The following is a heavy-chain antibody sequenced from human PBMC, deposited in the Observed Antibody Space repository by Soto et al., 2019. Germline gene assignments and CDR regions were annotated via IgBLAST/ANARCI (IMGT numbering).Heavy chain of an antibody. CDR1: GGSINSSDHF. CDR3: ARQRVLSTNMFITSFDP. Sequence: SETLSLTCSLSGGSINSSDHFWGWIRQTPGKGLEWIGSVYYTETTYYNPSLRSPVTISVETSRNTFSLKVNSVTAADTGIYYCARQRVLSTNMFITSFDPWGQGTLVTVSS. J-gene: IGHJ5*02. V-gene: IGHV4-39*01. D-gene: IGHD3-10*02. CDR2: VYYTETT.